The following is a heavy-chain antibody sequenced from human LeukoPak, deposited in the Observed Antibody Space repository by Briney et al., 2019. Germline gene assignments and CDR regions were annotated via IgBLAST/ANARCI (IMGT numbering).Heavy chain of an antibody. J-gene: IGHJ4*02. D-gene: IGHD3-10*01. CDR3: ARRRSRGPIDY. CDR1: GYSFTNYW. V-gene: IGHV3-53*01. CDR2: SYSGGST. Sequence: PGESLKISCKGSGYSFTNYWIAWVRQAPGKGLEWVSISYSGGSTFYADSVMGRFVISKDSSKNTLFLQMNSLRPDDTAFYYCARRRSRGPIDYWGRGTLVTVSS.